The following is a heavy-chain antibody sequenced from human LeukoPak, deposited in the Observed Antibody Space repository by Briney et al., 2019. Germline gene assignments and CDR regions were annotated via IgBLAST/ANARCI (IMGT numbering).Heavy chain of an antibody. CDR3: ARGPSVSVLPYFYYYMDV. CDR2: INPKNAAT. V-gene: IGHV1-2*02. Sequence: ASVKVSCKASGYTFTGHYIHWVRQAPGQGLEWMGWINPKNAATNYAQNFQGRVTMTRDTSISTAYMELSRLRSDDTAVYYCARGPSVSVLPYFYYYMDVWGKGTTVTVSS. CDR1: GYTFTGHY. D-gene: IGHD3-10*02. J-gene: IGHJ6*03.